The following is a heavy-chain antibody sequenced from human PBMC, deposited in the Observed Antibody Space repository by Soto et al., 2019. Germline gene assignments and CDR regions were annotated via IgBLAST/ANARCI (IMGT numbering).Heavy chain of an antibody. D-gene: IGHD1-26*01. CDR2: INHSGST. CDR3: ARRGPRFSGRYAGGDY. CDR1: GGSFSGYY. J-gene: IGHJ4*02. V-gene: IGHV4-34*01. Sequence: QVQLQQWGAGLLKPSETLSLTCAVYGGSFSGYYWSWIRQPPGKGLEWIGEINHSGSTNYNPSLKSRVTISVDTSKNQFSLKLSSVTAADTAVYYCARRGPRFSGRYAGGDYWGQGTLVTVSS.